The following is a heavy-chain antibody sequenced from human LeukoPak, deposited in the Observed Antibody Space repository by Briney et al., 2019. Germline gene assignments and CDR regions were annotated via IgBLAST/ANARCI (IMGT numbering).Heavy chain of an antibody. V-gene: IGHV3-53*01. CDR1: GFTVSSSY. J-gene: IGHJ4*02. CDR3: ARDGEGVIPHFDY. CDR2: IYSDGDT. Sequence: GGSLRLSCAASGFTVSSSYMSWVRQAPGKGLEWVSVIYSDGDTYYPESVKGRFTISRDNAKNSLYLQMNSLRAEDTAVYYCARDGEGVIPHFDYWGQGTLVTVSS. D-gene: IGHD3-10*01.